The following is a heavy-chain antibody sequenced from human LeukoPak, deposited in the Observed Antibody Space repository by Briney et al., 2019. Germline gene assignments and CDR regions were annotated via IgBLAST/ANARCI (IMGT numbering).Heavy chain of an antibody. Sequence: SETLSLTCAVHGGSFSGYYWSWIRQPPGKGLEWIGEINHSGSTNYNPSLKSRVTISVDTSKNQFSLKLSSVTAADTAVYYCARGAPYYYGSGSTFDYWGQGTLVTVSS. V-gene: IGHV4-34*01. CDR3: ARGAPYYYGSGSTFDY. CDR2: INHSGST. CDR1: GGSFSGYY. J-gene: IGHJ4*02. D-gene: IGHD3-10*01.